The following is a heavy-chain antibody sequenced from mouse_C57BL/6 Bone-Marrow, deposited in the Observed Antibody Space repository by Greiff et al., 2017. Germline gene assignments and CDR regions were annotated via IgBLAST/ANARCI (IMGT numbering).Heavy chain of an antibody. CDR2: IYPRSGNN. J-gene: IGHJ4*01. CDR3: ARITTVVATVYYAMDY. D-gene: IGHD1-1*01. CDR1: GYTFTSYG. Sequence: VQLQQSGAELARPGASVKLSCKASGYTFTSYGISWVKQRTGQGLEWIGEIYPRSGNNYYNEKFKGKATLTADKSSSTAYMELRSLTSEDSAVYFCARITTVVATVYYAMDYWGQGTSVTVSS. V-gene: IGHV1-81*01.